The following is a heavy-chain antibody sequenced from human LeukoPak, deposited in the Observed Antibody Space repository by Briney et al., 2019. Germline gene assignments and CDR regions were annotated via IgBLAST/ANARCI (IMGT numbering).Heavy chain of an antibody. CDR3: ARTILHYGDYFDY. CDR1: GYTFTSYD. J-gene: IGHJ4*02. V-gene: IGHV1-8*01. CDR2: MNPNSGNT. Sequence: ASVKVSCKASGYTFTSYDINWVRRATGQGLEWMGWMNPNSGNTGYAQKFQGRVTMTRNTSISTAYMELSSLRSEDTAVYYCARTILHYGDYFDYWGQGTLVTVSS. D-gene: IGHD4-17*01.